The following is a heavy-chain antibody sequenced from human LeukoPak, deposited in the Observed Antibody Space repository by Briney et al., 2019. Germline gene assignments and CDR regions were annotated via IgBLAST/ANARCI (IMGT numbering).Heavy chain of an antibody. V-gene: IGHV3-11*01. J-gene: IGHJ4*02. Sequence: GGSLRLSCAASGFTFSDYYMSWIRQAPGKGLEWVSYIGSSGSTIYYADSVKGRFTISRDNSKNTLYLQMNSLRAEDTAVYYCAKDALPYYYDSLHDYWGQGTLVTVSS. CDR2: IGSSGSTI. CDR1: GFTFSDYY. CDR3: AKDALPYYYDSLHDY. D-gene: IGHD3-22*01.